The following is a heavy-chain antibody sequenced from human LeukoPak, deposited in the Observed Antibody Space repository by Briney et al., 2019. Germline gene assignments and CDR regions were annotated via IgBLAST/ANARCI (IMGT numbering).Heavy chain of an antibody. CDR3: AKSLRGTGLDAFDI. CDR1: GFTFSAYA. D-gene: IGHD2-8*02. J-gene: IGHJ3*02. V-gene: IGHV3-30*18. CDR2: ISYDGSDK. Sequence: GGSLRLSCAASGFTFSAYAMHWVRQAPGKGLEWGALISYDGSDKYYAGSVKGRFTISRDNSKNTLYLQMNSLRADDTAVYYCAKSLRGTGLDAFDIWGQGTMVTVSS.